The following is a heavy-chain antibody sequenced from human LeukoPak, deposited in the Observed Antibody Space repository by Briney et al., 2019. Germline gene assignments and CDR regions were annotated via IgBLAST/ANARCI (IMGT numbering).Heavy chain of an antibody. J-gene: IGHJ4*02. CDR1: GGSISSSSYY. D-gene: IGHD3-22*01. CDR2: IYYSGST. CDR3: ARHTFYYYDSSGYYERPFDY. Sequence: PSETLSLTCTVSGGSISSSSYYWGWIRQPPGKGLEWIGSIYYSGSTYYNSYLKSRVPISVDTSKNQFSLKLSSVTAADTAVYYCARHTFYYYDSSGYYERPFDYWGQGTLVTVSS. V-gene: IGHV4-39*01.